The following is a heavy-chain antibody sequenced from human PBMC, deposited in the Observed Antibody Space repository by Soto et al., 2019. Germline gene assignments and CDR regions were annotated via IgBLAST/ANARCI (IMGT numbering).Heavy chain of an antibody. J-gene: IGHJ6*02. Sequence: QVQLVESGGGVVQPGRSLRLSCAASGFTFSSYGMHWVRQAPGKGLEWVAVIWYDGSNKYYADSMKGRFTISRDNSKNTLYLQMNSLRDEDTAVYYCARRVRGGTNSGMDVWGQGTTVTVSS. CDR2: IWYDGSNK. D-gene: IGHD3-10*01. V-gene: IGHV3-33*01. CDR1: GFTFSSYG. CDR3: ARRVRGGTNSGMDV.